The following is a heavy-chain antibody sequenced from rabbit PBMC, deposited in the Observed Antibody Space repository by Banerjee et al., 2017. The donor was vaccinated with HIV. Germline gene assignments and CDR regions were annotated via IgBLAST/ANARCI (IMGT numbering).Heavy chain of an antibody. CDR3: ARGGGTNYINVGYPFNL. Sequence: QEQLVESGGGLVQPEGSLTLTCKASGFDFSSSSWICWVRQAPGKGLEWIACIHVYSSGSTAYASWAKGRFTISKTSSTTVTLQMTSLTAADTATYFCARGGGTNYINVGYPFNLWGQGTLVTVS. J-gene: IGHJ4*01. V-gene: IGHV1S45*01. CDR1: GFDFSSSSW. CDR2: IHVYSSGST. D-gene: IGHD1-1*01.